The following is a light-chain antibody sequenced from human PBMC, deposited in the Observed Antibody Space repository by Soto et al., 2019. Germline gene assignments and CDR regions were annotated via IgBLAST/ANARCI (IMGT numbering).Light chain of an antibody. V-gene: IGLV1-40*01. CDR1: SSNIGAGYD. CDR2: GNS. CDR3: QSYDSSLSGHWV. Sequence: QLVLTQPPSVSGAPGQRVTISCTGSSSNIGAGYDVHWYQQLPGTAPKLLIYGNSNRPSVVPDRFSGSKSGTSASLAITGLQAEDEADYYCQSYDSSLSGHWVFGGGTKLTVL. J-gene: IGLJ3*02.